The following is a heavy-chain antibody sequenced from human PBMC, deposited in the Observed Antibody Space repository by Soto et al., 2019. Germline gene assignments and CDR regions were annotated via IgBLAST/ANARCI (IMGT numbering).Heavy chain of an antibody. J-gene: IGHJ4*02. V-gene: IGHV3-23*01. CDR3: VKDAPGSGWLSDY. CDR1: GFTFSDYA. D-gene: IGHD3-22*01. CDR2: ITSSGDT. Sequence: GGSLRLSCAASGFTFSDYAMSWVRQAPGKGLAWVSTITSSGDTYYAGSVKGRFTISRDNSKNTLYLQVTSLRAEDAAVYYCVKDAPGSGWLSDYWGQGTLVTVSS.